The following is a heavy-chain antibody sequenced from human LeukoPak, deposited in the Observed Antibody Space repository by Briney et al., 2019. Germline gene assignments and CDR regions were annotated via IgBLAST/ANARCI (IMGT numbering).Heavy chain of an antibody. Sequence: GASVKVSCKASGYTFTSYGISWVRQAPGQGLEWMGRIIPIFGTANYAQKFQGRVTITTDESTSTAYMELSSLRSEDAAVYYCARDLGYGGNGVYWGQGTLVTVSS. D-gene: IGHD4-23*01. CDR3: ARDLGYGGNGVY. V-gene: IGHV1-69*05. J-gene: IGHJ4*02. CDR2: IIPIFGTA. CDR1: GYTFTSYG.